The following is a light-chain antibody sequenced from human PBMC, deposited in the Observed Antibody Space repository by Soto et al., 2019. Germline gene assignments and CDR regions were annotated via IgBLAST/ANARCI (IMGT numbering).Light chain of an antibody. CDR2: DVA. J-gene: IGLJ3*02. Sequence: QSALTQPASVSASPGQSITISCTGTSSDVGGSNFVSWYQQHPGKPPKLIIYDVATRPSGVSNRFSGSKSGSTASLIISRLQPEDEADYYCASYTIKKSWVFGGGTQLTVL. CDR1: SSDVGGSNF. V-gene: IGLV2-14*03. CDR3: ASYTIKKSWV.